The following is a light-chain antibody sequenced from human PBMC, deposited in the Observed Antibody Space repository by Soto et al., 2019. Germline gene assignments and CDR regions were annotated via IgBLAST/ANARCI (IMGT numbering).Light chain of an antibody. V-gene: IGLV2-11*01. CDR2: DVS. CDR1: SSDGGGYNY. Sequence: QSALTQPRSVSGSPGQSVTISCTGTSSDGGGYNYVSWYQQHAGKAPKLMIYDVSKRPSGVPDRFSGSKSGNTASLTISGLQAEDEADYSCCSYAGSYTFGVVFGGGTKLTVL. CDR3: CSYAGSYTFGVV. J-gene: IGLJ2*01.